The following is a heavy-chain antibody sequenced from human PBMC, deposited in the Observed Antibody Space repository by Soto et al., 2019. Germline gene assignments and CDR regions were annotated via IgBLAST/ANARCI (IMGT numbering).Heavy chain of an antibody. CDR2: INHSGST. CDR1: GGSFSGYY. Sequence: SETLSLTCAVYGGSFSGYYWSWIRQPPGKGLEWIGEINHSGSTNYNPSLKSRVTISVDTSKNQFYLKLSSVTAADTAVYYCARGFPTIAVAGHYYYYYMDVWGKGTTVTVSS. V-gene: IGHV4-34*01. J-gene: IGHJ6*03. CDR3: ARGFPTIAVAGHYYYYYMDV. D-gene: IGHD6-19*01.